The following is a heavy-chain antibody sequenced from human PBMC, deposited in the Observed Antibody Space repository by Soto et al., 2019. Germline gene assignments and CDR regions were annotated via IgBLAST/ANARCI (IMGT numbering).Heavy chain of an antibody. D-gene: IGHD2-2*01. Sequence: PGGSLRLSCAAFGFTFSSYAMSWVRQAPGKGLEWVSVISGSGGSTYYADSVQGRFTISRDNSKNTLYLQMNSLRAEDTAVFYCAKDQYGPRKSSMFDYWGQGTLVTVSS. CDR3: AKDQYGPRKSSMFDY. V-gene: IGHV3-23*01. CDR1: GFTFSSYA. CDR2: ISGSGGST. J-gene: IGHJ4*02.